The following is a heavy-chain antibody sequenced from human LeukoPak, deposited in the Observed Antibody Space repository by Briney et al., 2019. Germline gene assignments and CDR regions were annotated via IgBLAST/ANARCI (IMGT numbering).Heavy chain of an antibody. CDR1: GGSISSYY. D-gene: IGHD2-2*01. J-gene: IGHJ3*02. Sequence: SETLSLTCTVSGGSISSYYWSWIRQPPGKGLEWIGYIYYSGSTNYNPSLKSRVTISVDTSKNQFSLKPSSVTVADTAVYYCARDPGTSWYAFDIWGQGTMVTVSS. CDR2: IYYSGST. V-gene: IGHV4-59*01. CDR3: ARDPGTSWYAFDI.